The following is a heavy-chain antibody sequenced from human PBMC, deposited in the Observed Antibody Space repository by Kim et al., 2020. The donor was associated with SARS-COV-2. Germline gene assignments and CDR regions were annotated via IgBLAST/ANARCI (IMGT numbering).Heavy chain of an antibody. V-gene: IGHV4-34*01. CDR1: GGSFSGYY. CDR2: INHSGST. D-gene: IGHD6-13*01. Sequence: SETLSLTCAVYGGSFSGYYWSWIRQPPGKGLEWIGEINHSGSTNYNPSLKSRVTISEDTSKNQFSLKLSSVTAADTAVYYCARLQVGWGSKAAAVEPWGQGTLVTVSS. J-gene: IGHJ4*02. CDR3: ARLQVGWGSKAAAVEP.